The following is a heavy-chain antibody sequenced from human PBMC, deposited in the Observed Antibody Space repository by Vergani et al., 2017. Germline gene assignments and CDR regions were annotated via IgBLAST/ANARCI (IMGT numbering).Heavy chain of an antibody. Sequence: QVQLVQSGAEVKKPGASVKASCKASGYTFTGYYMHWVRQAPGQGLEWMGWINPNSGNTGYAQKFQGRVTMTRNTSISKAYMELSSLRSEDTAVYYCARARDILTGLVLGYWGQGTLVTVSS. V-gene: IGHV1-8*02. J-gene: IGHJ4*02. CDR2: INPNSGNT. CDR1: GYTFTGYY. D-gene: IGHD3-9*01. CDR3: ARARDILTGLVLGY.